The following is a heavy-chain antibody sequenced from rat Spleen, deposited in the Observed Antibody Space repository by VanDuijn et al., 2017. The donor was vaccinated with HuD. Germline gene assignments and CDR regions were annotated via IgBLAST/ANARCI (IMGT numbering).Heavy chain of an antibody. CDR1: GFTFSSFP. V-gene: IGHV5-25*01. J-gene: IGHJ2*01. CDR3: VRHGYTRYYFDY. CDR2: ISSGCGCI. D-gene: IGHD1-9*01. Sequence: EVQLVESGGGLVQPGRSLKLSCAASGFTFSSFPMAWVRQAPKKGLEWVAYISSGCGCIYYPDSVQGRFTISRHNAKSTLYLQMDSLRSEDTATYYCVRHGYTRYYFDYWGQGVMVTVSS.